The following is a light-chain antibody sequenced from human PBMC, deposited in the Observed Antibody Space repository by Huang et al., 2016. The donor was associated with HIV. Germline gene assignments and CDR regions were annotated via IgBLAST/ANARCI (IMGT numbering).Light chain of an antibody. CDR3: QHYDNLRT. V-gene: IGKV1-33*01. J-gene: IGKJ1*01. CDR2: DAS. CDR1: QDISNY. Sequence: DIQMTQSPSSPSASVGDRVTITCQASQDISNYLNWYQQKPGKAPKLLIYDASNLETGVSSRFSGSGSGTDFTFTISSLQPEDIATYYCQHYDNLRTFGQGTKVEIK.